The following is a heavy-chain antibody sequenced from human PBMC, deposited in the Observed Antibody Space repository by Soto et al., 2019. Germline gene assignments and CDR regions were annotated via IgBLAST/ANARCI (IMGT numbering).Heavy chain of an antibody. V-gene: IGHV5-51*01. D-gene: IGHD3-10*01. CDR1: GYSFNTYW. CDR2: IFPADSDT. CDR3: ARGSPSYSYHYIDV. J-gene: IGHJ6*03. Sequence: GESLKISCKGSGYSFNTYWIGWVRQMPGKGLDWMGIIFPADSDTRYSPSFQGQVTMSADKSISTAYLQWSSLKASDTATYYCARGSPSYSYHYIDVWGKGTTVTVSS.